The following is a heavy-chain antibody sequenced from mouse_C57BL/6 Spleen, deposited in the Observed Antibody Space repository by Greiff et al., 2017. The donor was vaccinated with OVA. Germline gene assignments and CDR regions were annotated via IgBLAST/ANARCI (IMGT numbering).Heavy chain of an antibody. V-gene: IGHV1-82*01. CDR2: IYPGDGDT. J-gene: IGHJ3*01. Sequence: QVQLQQSGPELVKPGASVKISCKASGYAFSSSWMNWVKQRPGKGLEWIGRIYPGDGDTNYNGKFKGKATLTADKSSSTAYMQLSSLTSEDSAVYFCAREGLRGWFAYWGQGTLVTVSA. CDR3: AREGLRGWFAY. CDR1: GYAFSSSW. D-gene: IGHD2-4*01.